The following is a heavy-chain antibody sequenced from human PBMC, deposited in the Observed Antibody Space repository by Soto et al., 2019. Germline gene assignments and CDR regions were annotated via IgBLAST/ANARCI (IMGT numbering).Heavy chain of an antibody. V-gene: IGHV3-33*01. CDR2: IWYDGSNK. J-gene: IGHJ4*02. CDR3: ARDRISYDSSGYYYYY. CDR1: GFTFSSYG. Sequence: QVQLVESGGGVVQPGRSLRLSCAASGFTFSSYGMHWVRQAPGKGLEWVAVIWYDGSNKYYADSVKGRFTISRDNSKNTLYLQMNSLRAEDTAVYYCARDRISYDSSGYYYYYWGQGTLVTVSS. D-gene: IGHD3-22*01.